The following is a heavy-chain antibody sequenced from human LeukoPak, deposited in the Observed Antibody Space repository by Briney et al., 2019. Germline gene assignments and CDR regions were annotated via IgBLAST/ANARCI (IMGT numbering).Heavy chain of an antibody. Sequence: GGSLRLSCAASGFTFSSYWMNWVRQAPGKGLEWVANIKKDGSERYYVDSVKGRFTISRDNTKKSLYLQMNALRAEDTAVYYCARDLAGPPQEAFDIWGQGTMVTVSS. CDR3: ARDLAGPPQEAFDI. CDR1: GFTFSSYW. V-gene: IGHV3-7*01. CDR2: IKKDGSER. J-gene: IGHJ3*02.